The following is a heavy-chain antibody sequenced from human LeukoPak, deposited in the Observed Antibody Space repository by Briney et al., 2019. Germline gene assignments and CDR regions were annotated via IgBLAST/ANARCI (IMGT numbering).Heavy chain of an antibody. CDR3: AKVGTVVVVIARGEAFDI. D-gene: IGHD2-21*01. CDR1: GFTFSSYG. CDR2: IRYDGSNK. V-gene: IGHV3-30*02. J-gene: IGHJ3*02. Sequence: PGGSLRLSCAASGFTFSSYGMHWVRQAPGKGLEWVAFIRYDGSNKYYADSVKGRFTISRDNSKNTLYLQMNSLRAEDTAVYYCAKVGTVVVVIARGEAFDIWGQGTMVTVSS.